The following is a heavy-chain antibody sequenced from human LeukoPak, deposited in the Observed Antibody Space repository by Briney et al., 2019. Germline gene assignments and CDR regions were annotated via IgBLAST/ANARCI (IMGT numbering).Heavy chain of an antibody. CDR3: TRAVAGHPD. CDR1: GVAFSNYY. V-gene: IGHV4-34*01. CDR2: INHSGYT. D-gene: IGHD6-19*01. Sequence: HPSETLSLTCAVSGVAFSNYYWSWVRQSPTKGLEWIGEINHSGYTNYNPSLKSRVTISIDTSKNRFSLMVISVTAADTGVYYCTRAVAGHPDWGQGTLVTVSS. J-gene: IGHJ4*02.